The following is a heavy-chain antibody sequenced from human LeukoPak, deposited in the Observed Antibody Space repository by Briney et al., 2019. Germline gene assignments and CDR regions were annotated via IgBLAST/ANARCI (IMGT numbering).Heavy chain of an antibody. CDR3: ARVFYGAGTDDYYPYYMDV. Sequence: GGSLTLSCAASKLTYNSYEMIWLRPPPGKGLEWISYISSSANDIYYADSVKGRFTISRDNAKNSLFLQMNSLRVEDTAVYYCARVFYGAGTDDYYPYYMDVWGKGTTVTISS. J-gene: IGHJ6*03. CDR2: ISSSANDI. D-gene: IGHD3-10*01. CDR1: KLTYNSYE. V-gene: IGHV3-48*03.